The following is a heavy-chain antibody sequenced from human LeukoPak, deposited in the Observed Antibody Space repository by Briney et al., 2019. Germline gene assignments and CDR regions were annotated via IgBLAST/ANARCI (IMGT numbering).Heavy chain of an antibody. J-gene: IGHJ4*02. CDR2: ISDTGRYI. D-gene: IGHD2-21*01. Sequence: PGGSLRLSCVGSEFTFSNYDRTWIRQAPGKGLEWVSSISDTGRYIFSADSMRGRFSISRDNSANTLYLQMYTLRIEDTATYFCAAKLPGGASYIDFWGQGTLVTVSS. V-gene: IGHV3-23*01. CDR1: EFTFSNYD. CDR3: AAKLPGGASYIDF.